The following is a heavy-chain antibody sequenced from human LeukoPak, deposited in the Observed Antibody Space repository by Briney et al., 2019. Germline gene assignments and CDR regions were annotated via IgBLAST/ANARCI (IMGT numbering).Heavy chain of an antibody. CDR3: ARDRIVVVPAAITTGDWFDP. J-gene: IGHJ5*02. Sequence: GASVKVSCKASGYTFTSYGISWVRQAPGQGLEWMGWISAYNGNTNYAQKLQGRVTMTTDTSTSTAYMELRSLRSGDTAVYYCARDRIVVVPAAITTGDWFDPWGQGTLVTVPS. CDR1: GYTFTSYG. D-gene: IGHD2-2*01. CDR2: ISAYNGNT. V-gene: IGHV1-18*01.